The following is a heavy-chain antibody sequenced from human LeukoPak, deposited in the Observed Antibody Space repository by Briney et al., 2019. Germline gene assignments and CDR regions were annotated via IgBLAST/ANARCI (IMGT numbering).Heavy chain of an antibody. CDR3: ARRENDAFDI. Sequence: GGSLRLSCAASGFTFSSYEMNWVRQAPGKGLEWVSYISSSGSTIYYADSVKGRFTISRDNAKNSLYPQMNSLRAEDTAVYYCARRENDAFDIWGQGTMVTVSS. J-gene: IGHJ3*02. D-gene: IGHD5-24*01. CDR1: GFTFSSYE. V-gene: IGHV3-48*03. CDR2: ISSSGSTI.